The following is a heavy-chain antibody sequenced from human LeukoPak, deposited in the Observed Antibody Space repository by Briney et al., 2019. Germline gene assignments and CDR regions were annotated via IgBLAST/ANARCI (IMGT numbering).Heavy chain of an antibody. CDR2: ISGNGHST. CDR1: GFSFSSIG. D-gene: IGHD1-26*01. V-gene: IGHV3-23*01. CDR3: AARDSGYIDY. J-gene: IGHJ4*02. Sequence: GGSLRLSCAASGFSFSSIGMSWVRQAPGKGPEWVSGISGNGHSTYYADSVKGRFTISRDNSKNTLFLQMSSLRVEDTAVYYCAARDSGYIDYWGQGTLVSVSS.